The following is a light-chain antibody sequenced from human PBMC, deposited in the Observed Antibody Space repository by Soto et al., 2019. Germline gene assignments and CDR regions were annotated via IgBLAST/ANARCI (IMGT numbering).Light chain of an antibody. J-gene: IGLJ2*01. V-gene: IGLV1-47*01. CDR2: RNN. Sequence: QSVLTQPPSASGTPGQRVTISCSGSSSNIGSNYVYWYQQLPGTAPKLLIYRNNQRPSGVPDRFSGSKSGTSASLAISGPRSEDEADYYCEAWDDSLSGRVVFGGRTKRTVL. CDR3: EAWDDSLSGRVV. CDR1: SSNIGSNY.